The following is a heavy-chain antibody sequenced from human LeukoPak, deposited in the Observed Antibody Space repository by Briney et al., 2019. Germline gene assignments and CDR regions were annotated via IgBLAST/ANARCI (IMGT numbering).Heavy chain of an antibody. CDR3: AGSPFCSGGSCYTGLPY. CDR2: IYYSGST. J-gene: IGHJ4*02. D-gene: IGHD2-15*01. Sequence: SETLSLTCTVSGGSISSYYWSWIRQPPGKGLEWIGNIYYSGSTNYNPSLKSRVTISVDTSKNQFSLKLSSVTAADTAVYYCAGSPFCSGGSCYTGLPYWGQGTLVTVSS. V-gene: IGHV4-59*01. CDR1: GGSISSYY.